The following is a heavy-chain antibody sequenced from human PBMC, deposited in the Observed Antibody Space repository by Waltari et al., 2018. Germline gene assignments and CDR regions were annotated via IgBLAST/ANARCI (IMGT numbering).Heavy chain of an antibody. CDR2: INHSGST. CDR1: GGSFSGYY. Sequence: QVQLQQWGAGLLKPSETLAHTCAVYGGSFSGYYGSGVRQPPGKGLGWIGEINHSGSTNYNPSLKSRVTISVDTSKNQFSLKLSSVTAADTAVYYCARGRNYYYMDVWGKGTTVTVSS. J-gene: IGHJ6*03. CDR3: ARGRNYYYMDV. V-gene: IGHV4-34*01.